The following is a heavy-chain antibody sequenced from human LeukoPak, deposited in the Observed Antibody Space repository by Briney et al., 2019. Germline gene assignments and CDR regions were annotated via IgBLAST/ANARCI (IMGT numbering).Heavy chain of an antibody. D-gene: IGHD3-3*01. CDR3: ATNDFWSGHFDY. Sequence: ASVKVSCKASGGTFSSYTISWVRQAPGQGLEWMGRIIPIFGTANYAQKFQGRVTITTDESTSTAYMELSSLRSEDTAVYYCATNDFWSGHFDYWGQGTLVTVSS. J-gene: IGHJ4*02. V-gene: IGHV1-69*05. CDR2: IIPIFGTA. CDR1: GGTFSSYT.